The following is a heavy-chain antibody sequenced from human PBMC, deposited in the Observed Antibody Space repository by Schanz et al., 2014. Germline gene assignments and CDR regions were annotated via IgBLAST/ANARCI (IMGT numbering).Heavy chain of an antibody. J-gene: IGHJ5*02. D-gene: IGHD3-10*01. CDR1: GGSISSSNHC. V-gene: IGHV4-39*07. CDR3: ARTLVNGSRKWFVP. CDR2: MDYSGST. Sequence: QVQLQESGPGLVKPSETLSLTCTVSGGSISSSNHCWGWIRQPPGKGLEWIGSTMDYSGSTHYNPYYNPSLKSRVTMSVDTPQKQISLKLTSVTAADTAVYYCARTLVNGSRKWFVPWGPGTQVTVSS.